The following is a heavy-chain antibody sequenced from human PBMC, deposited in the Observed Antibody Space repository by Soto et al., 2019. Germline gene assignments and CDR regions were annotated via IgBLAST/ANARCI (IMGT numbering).Heavy chain of an antibody. CDR2: ISSSSTYI. D-gene: IGHD6-13*01. Sequence: EVQLVESGGGLVKPGGSLRLSFAASGFTFSGYSMNWVRQAPGRGLEWVSSISSSSTYIYYADSVKGRFTISRDNAKNSLYLQMNSLRAEDTAVYYCARQLAATGTDYWGQGTLVTVSS. V-gene: IGHV3-21*02. CDR1: GFTFSGYS. J-gene: IGHJ4*02. CDR3: ARQLAATGTDY.